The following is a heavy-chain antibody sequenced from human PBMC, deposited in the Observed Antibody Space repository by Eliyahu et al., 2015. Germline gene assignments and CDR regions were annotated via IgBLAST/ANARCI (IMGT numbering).Heavy chain of an antibody. CDR2: IWXDGSNK. CDR3: ARDRILWFGELSLDY. V-gene: IGHV3-33*01. Sequence: QVQLVESGGGVVQPGXXLRLXCAASGFXFSXXGXHWVRQAPGKGLEWLAVIWXDGSNKYYADSVKGRFTISRDNSKNTLYLQMNSLRAEDTAVYYCARDRILWFGELSLDYWGQGTLVTVSS. D-gene: IGHD3-10*01. J-gene: IGHJ4*02. CDR1: GFXFSXXG.